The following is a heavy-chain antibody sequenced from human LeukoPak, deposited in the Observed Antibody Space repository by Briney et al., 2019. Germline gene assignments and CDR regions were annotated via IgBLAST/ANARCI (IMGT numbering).Heavy chain of an antibody. Sequence: GGSLRLSCEASGFSFSSYSMDWVRQAPGKGLEWVASITSGSRYLYYGDSVKGRFTVSRDNTENSLHLQMNSLRVDDTAVYYCARPSGYYAFDSWGQGTLVTVSS. CDR1: GFSFSSYS. D-gene: IGHD3-22*01. CDR3: ARPSGYYAFDS. CDR2: ITSGSRYL. J-gene: IGHJ4*02. V-gene: IGHV3-21*06.